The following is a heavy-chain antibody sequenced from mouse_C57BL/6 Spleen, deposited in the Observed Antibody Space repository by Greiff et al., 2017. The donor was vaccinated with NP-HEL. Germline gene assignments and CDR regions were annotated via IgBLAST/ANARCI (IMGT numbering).Heavy chain of an antibody. CDR3: ARQGSNFRDYAMDY. CDR1: GFSLTSYG. CDR2: IWSDGST. D-gene: IGHD2-5*01. J-gene: IGHJ4*01. V-gene: IGHV2-6-1*01. Sequence: VKLMESGPGLVAPSQSLSITCTVSGFSLTSYGVHWVRQPPGKGLEWLVVIWSDGSTTYNSAPKSRLSISKDNSKSQVFLKMNSLQTDDTAMYYCARQGSNFRDYAMDYWGQGTSVTVSS.